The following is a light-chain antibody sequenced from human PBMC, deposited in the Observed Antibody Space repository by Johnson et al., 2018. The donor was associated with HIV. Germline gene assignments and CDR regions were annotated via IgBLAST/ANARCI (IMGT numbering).Light chain of an antibody. CDR1: SSNIGNNY. CDR3: GTWDSSLGSYV. J-gene: IGLJ1*01. CDR2: ENN. V-gene: IGLV1-51*02. Sequence: QSVLTQPPSVSAAPGQKVTISCSGSSSNIGNNYVSWYQQLPGTAPKLLIYENNKRPSGIPDRFSGSKSGTSATLGITGLQTGDEAYYYCGTWDSSLGSYVFGTVTKVTGL.